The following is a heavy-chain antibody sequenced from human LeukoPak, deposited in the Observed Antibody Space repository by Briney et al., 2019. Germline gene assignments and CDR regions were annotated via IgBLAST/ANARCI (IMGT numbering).Heavy chain of an antibody. CDR2: INDSGGRP. CDR1: GITLSNLD. J-gene: IGHJ4*02. Sequence: PGGSLRLSCAVSGITLSNLDMRWLRQAPGKGLEWVAGINDSGGRPNYADSVKGRLTISRDNPKNTLYLQMNSLRAEDTAVYFCAKRGVVIRCILVGFHKEAYYFDSWGQGALVTVSS. V-gene: IGHV3-23*01. CDR3: AKRGVVIRCILVGFHKEAYYFDS. D-gene: IGHD2-8*01.